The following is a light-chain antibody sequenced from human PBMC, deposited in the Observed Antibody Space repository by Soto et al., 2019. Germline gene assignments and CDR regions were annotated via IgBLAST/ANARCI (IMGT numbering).Light chain of an antibody. CDR1: QSVSNY. CDR2: DAS. Sequence: EIVLTQSPATLSLSPGESATLSCRASQSVSNYLAWYQQKPGQAPRLLIYDASNRATGIPARFSGSGSGTDFTLTISSLEPEDFAIYYCQQRSNWPPITFGQGTRLEMK. V-gene: IGKV3-11*01. CDR3: QQRSNWPPIT. J-gene: IGKJ5*01.